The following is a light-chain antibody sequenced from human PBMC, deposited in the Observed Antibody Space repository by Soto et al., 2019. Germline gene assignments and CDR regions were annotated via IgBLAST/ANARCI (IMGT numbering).Light chain of an antibody. CDR2: SNN. Sequence: QSVLTQPPSASGTPGQRVTISCSGSSSNIGSNYVYWYQQLPGTAPKLLIYSNNQRPSGVPDRFSGSKSGTSASLAISGLRSEDEADYYCAAWDDSLSGEGVFGGGTKVNVL. CDR1: SSNIGSNY. CDR3: AAWDDSLSGEGV. V-gene: IGLV1-47*02. J-gene: IGLJ2*01.